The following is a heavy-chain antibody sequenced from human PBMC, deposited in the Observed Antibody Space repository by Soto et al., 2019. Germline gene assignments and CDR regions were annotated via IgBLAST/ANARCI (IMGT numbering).Heavy chain of an antibody. V-gene: IGHV3-11*06. CDR1: GFTFSDYY. D-gene: IGHD3-10*01. Sequence: GGSLRLSCAASGFTFSDYYMSWIRQAPGKGLEWVSYISSRSSYTNYADSVKGRFTISRDNAKNSLSLQMNSLRAEDTAVYYCVRRGGEDGNKEYFFSYWGQGTLFSVSS. J-gene: IGHJ4*02. CDR2: ISSRSSYT. CDR3: VRRGGEDGNKEYFFSY.